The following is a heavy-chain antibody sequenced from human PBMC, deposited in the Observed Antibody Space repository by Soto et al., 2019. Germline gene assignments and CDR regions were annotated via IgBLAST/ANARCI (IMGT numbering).Heavy chain of an antibody. Sequence: QAGGSLRLSCAASGFTFSIYGMHWVRHAPGKGLEWVAVISYDGSNKYYADSVKGRFTISRDNSKNTLYLQMNSLRAEDTAVYYCAKDAGYNPDWGQGTLVTVSS. CDR3: AKDAGYNPD. CDR1: GFTFSIYG. V-gene: IGHV3-30*18. D-gene: IGHD6-25*01. CDR2: ISYDGSNK. J-gene: IGHJ4*02.